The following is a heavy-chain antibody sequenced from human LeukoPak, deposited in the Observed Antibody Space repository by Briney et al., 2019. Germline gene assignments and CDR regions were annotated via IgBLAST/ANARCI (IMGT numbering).Heavy chain of an antibody. J-gene: IGHJ4*02. CDR1: GLTFSKAW. CDR3: TTEGYCSGGSCYSFDN. Sequence: GSHRLSCAVSGLTFSKAWMTWVRQAPGKGLECVGRIKSKTDGGTIDYAAPVKGRFSISRDDSKNTVYLQMNSLKTEDTAVYYCTTEGYCSGGSCYSFDNWGQGTHVTVSS. CDR2: IKSKTDGGTI. V-gene: IGHV3-15*01. D-gene: IGHD2-15*01.